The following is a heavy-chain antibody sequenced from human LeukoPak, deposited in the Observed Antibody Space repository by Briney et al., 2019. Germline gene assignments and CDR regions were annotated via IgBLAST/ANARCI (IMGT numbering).Heavy chain of an antibody. Sequence: ASVKVSCKASGGTFSSYAISWVRQAPGQGLEWMGGIIPIFGTANYAQKFQGRVTITTDESTSTAYMGLSSLRSEDTAVYYCAGGRSGYHNYYYYMDVWGKGTTVTVSS. J-gene: IGHJ6*03. V-gene: IGHV1-69*05. D-gene: IGHD3-3*01. CDR1: GGTFSSYA. CDR2: IIPIFGTA. CDR3: AGGRSGYHNYYYYMDV.